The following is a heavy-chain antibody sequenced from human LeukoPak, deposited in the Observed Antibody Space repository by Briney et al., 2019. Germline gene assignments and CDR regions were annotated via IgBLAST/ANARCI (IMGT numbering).Heavy chain of an antibody. Sequence: GGSLRLSCAASAFTFSSYGMHWVRQAPGKGLEWVAVISYDGSTKYYADSVKGRFTISRDNAKNSLYLQMNSLRAEDTAVYYCARDYGSSSKNAFDIWGQGTMVTVSS. V-gene: IGHV3-30*03. CDR2: ISYDGSTK. J-gene: IGHJ3*02. D-gene: IGHD6-6*01. CDR3: ARDYGSSSKNAFDI. CDR1: AFTFSSYG.